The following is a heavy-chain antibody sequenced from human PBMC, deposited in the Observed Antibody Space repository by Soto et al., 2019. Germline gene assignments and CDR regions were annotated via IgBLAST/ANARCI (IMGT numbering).Heavy chain of an antibody. CDR2: SRNKANSYTT. J-gene: IGHJ4*02. Sequence: EVQLVESGGGLVQPGGSLRLSCAASGFTFSDHYLEWVRQAPGKGLEWVARSRNKANSYTTEYAASVKGRFTISRDDSNKSLYLQMNSLKTEDTSVYYCTVGVIGGATNDYWGQGTLVTVSS. CDR1: GFTFSDHY. D-gene: IGHD1-26*01. CDR3: TVGVIGGATNDY. V-gene: IGHV3-72*01.